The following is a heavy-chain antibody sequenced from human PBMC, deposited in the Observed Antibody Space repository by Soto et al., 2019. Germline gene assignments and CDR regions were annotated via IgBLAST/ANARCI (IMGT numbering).Heavy chain of an antibody. CDR3: AKSQVGLGYFDY. CDR1: GFTFSSYG. V-gene: IGHV3-30*18. CDR2: ISYDGSNK. D-gene: IGHD1-26*01. Sequence: GGSLRVSCAASGFTFSSYGMHWVRQAPGKGLEWVAVISYDGSNKYYADSVKGRFTISRDNSKNTLYLQMNSLRAEDTAVYHCAKSQVGLGYFDYWGQGTLVTVSS. J-gene: IGHJ4*02.